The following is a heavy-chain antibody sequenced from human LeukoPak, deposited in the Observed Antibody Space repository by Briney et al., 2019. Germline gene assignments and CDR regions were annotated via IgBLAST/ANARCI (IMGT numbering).Heavy chain of an antibody. V-gene: IGHV3-72*01. D-gene: IGHD1-26*01. CDR3: ASIRGTLGY. J-gene: IGHJ4*02. CDR1: GFTFSDHS. Sequence: GGSLRLSCAASGFTFSDHSVDWVRQAPGKGLEWVGRIKNKANSYITQYAASMEGRFTISRDDSKNSLYLQMSSLKTEDTAMYYCASIRGTLGYWGQGTVVTVSS. CDR2: IKNKANSYIT.